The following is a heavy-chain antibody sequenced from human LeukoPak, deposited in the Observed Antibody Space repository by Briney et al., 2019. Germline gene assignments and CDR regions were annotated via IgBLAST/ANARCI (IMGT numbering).Heavy chain of an antibody. V-gene: IGHV5-51*01. J-gene: IGHJ4*02. Sequence: GESLKISCMGYGYSFSTYWIGWVRQVPGKGLEWMAMIYPDDSDVRYNPSFQGQVTISADKSISTAYLQWSSLKASDTAMYYCARGDSSGYYDFDYWGQGTLVTVSS. CDR2: IYPDDSDV. D-gene: IGHD3-22*01. CDR1: GYSFSTYW. CDR3: ARGDSSGYYDFDY.